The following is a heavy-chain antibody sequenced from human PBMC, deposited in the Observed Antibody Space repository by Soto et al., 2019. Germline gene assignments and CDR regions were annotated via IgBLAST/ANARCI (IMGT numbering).Heavy chain of an antibody. J-gene: IGHJ4*02. CDR1: GDSVSSPYY. CDR3: ARSAGWYAVHS. CDR2: VVHTGTT. D-gene: IGHD6-19*01. Sequence: QVQLQESGPGLVKPSGTLSLTCAVSGDSVSSPYYWCWVRQPPGKGLEWIGEVVHTGTTSYNPSLRSRFTISRDKSHNQCSLDLSYVTAADTAVYYCARSAGWYAVHSWGPGTLVIVSS. V-gene: IGHV4-4*02.